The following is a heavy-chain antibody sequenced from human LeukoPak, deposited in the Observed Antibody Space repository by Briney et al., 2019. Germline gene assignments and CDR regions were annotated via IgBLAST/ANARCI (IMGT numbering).Heavy chain of an antibody. Sequence: ASVKVSCTASGYAFTTYGISWVRQAPGQGLEWMGWISAYNGNTKYAQKLQGRVTMTTDTPTSTAYMELRSLRSDDMAVYYCARDRGAVAGTENWFDPWGQGTLVTASS. CDR2: ISAYNGNT. D-gene: IGHD6-19*01. CDR3: ARDRGAVAGTENWFDP. J-gene: IGHJ5*02. V-gene: IGHV1-18*03. CDR1: GYAFTTYG.